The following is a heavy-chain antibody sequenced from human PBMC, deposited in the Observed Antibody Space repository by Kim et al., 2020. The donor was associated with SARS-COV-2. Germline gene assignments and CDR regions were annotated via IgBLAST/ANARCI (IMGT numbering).Heavy chain of an antibody. CDR3: ARNGGYDYYFDL. Sequence: IDYADSVKGRLTISRDNAKNSLYLQMSSLRAEDTDVYYCARNGGYDYYFDLWGQGTLVTVSS. J-gene: IGHJ4*02. V-gene: IGHV3-21*01. D-gene: IGHD3-16*01. CDR2: I.